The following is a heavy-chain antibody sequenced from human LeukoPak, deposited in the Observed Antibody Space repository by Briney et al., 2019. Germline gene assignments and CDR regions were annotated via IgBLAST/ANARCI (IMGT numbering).Heavy chain of an antibody. CDR3: ARDVDIVATIGFDY. Sequence: GGSLRLSCAASGSTFSSCAMHWVRQAPGKGLEWVAVISYDGSNKYYADSVKGRFTISRDNSKNTLYLQMNSLRAEDTAVYYCARDVDIVATIGFDYWGQGTLVTVSS. D-gene: IGHD5-12*01. CDR1: GSTFSSCA. CDR2: ISYDGSNK. J-gene: IGHJ4*02. V-gene: IGHV3-30-3*01.